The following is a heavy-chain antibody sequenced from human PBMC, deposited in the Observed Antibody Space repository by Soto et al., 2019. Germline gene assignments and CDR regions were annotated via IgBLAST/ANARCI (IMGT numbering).Heavy chain of an antibody. Sequence: GGSLRLSCAASGSTFSSYWMHWVRQAPGKGLVWVSRINSDGSSTSYADSVKGRFTISRDNAKNTLYLQMNSLRAEDTAVYYCATDRGSWSFRLAGYWGQGTLVTVSS. CDR1: GSTFSSYW. J-gene: IGHJ4*02. CDR3: ATDRGSWSFRLAGY. D-gene: IGHD6-13*01. CDR2: INSDGSST. V-gene: IGHV3-74*01.